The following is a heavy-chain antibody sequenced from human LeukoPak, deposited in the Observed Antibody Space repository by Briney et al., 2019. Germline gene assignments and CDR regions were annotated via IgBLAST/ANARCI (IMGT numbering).Heavy chain of an antibody. D-gene: IGHD3-3*01. Sequence: GGSLRLSCAASGFTFSSYSMNWVRQAPGKGLEWVSYISSSSSTIYYADSVKGRFTISRDNAKNSLYLQMNSLRDEDTAVYYCARDAGNLNYYDFWSGYYYYFDYWGQGTLVTDSS. V-gene: IGHV3-48*02. CDR3: ARDAGNLNYYDFWSGYYYYFDY. CDR1: GFTFSSYS. J-gene: IGHJ4*02. CDR2: ISSSSSTI.